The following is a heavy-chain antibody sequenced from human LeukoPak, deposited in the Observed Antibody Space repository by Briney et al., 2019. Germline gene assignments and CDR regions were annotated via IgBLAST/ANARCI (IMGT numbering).Heavy chain of an antibody. J-gene: IGHJ4*02. Sequence: PGGSLRLSCGASGFTFSSYGMNWLRQAPGKGLEWVAVIWYDGSHKYYADSAKGRFTISRDNSKNTVSLQMDSLRAEDTALYYCARDLGGCGDRFCSYYFDHWGQRIQVTVSS. V-gene: IGHV3-33*01. CDR3: ARDLGGCGDRFCSYYFDH. CDR2: IWYDGSHK. D-gene: IGHD2-21*02. CDR1: GFTFSSYG.